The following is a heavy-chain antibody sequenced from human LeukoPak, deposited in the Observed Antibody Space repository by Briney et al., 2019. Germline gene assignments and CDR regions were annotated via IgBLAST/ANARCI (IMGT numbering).Heavy chain of an antibody. D-gene: IGHD3-10*01. V-gene: IGHV4-39*01. J-gene: IGHJ4*02. CDR2: IFYSGST. CDR1: SGSISTSNYY. Sequence: KASETLSLTCTVSSGSISTSNYYWGWVRQPPGKALEWIGNIFYSGSTYYSPSLKSRVTISVDTSKNQFSLKLSSVTAADTAVYYCAKHGFGVPEGYWGQGTLVTVSS. CDR3: AKHGFGVPEGY.